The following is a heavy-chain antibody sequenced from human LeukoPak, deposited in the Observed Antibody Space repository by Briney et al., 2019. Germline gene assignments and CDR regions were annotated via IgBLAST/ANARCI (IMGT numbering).Heavy chain of an antibody. D-gene: IGHD1-1*01. CDR3: ARAGAGNNYYFDY. J-gene: IGHJ4*02. Sequence: SETLSLTCTVSGGSISSGSYYWSWIRQPAGKGLEWIGYIYYSGSTYYNPSLKSRVTISVDTSKNQFSLKLSSVTAADTAVYYCARAGAGNNYYFDYWGQGTLVTVSS. V-gene: IGHV4-30-4*08. CDR1: GGSISSGSYY. CDR2: IYYSGST.